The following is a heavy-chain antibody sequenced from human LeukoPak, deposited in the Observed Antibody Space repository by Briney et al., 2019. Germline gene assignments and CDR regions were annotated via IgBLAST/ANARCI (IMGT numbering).Heavy chain of an antibody. CDR3: ANVLGYCSSTSCPPGY. D-gene: IGHD2-2*01. Sequence: GGSLRLSCAASGFTFSSYGMHWVRQAPGKGLEWVAVISYDGSNKYYADSVKGRFTISRDNSKNTLYLQMNGLRAEDTAVYYCANVLGYCSSTSCPPGYWGQGTLVTVSS. J-gene: IGHJ4*02. V-gene: IGHV3-30*18. CDR1: GFTFSSYG. CDR2: ISYDGSNK.